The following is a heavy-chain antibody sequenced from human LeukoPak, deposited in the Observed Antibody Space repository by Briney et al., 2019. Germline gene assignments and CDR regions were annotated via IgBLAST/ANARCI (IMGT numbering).Heavy chain of an antibody. CDR3: ARDRYGSGTSPDSFDI. V-gene: IGHV3-48*02. J-gene: IGHJ3*02. Sequence: GGSLRLSCVASGFTFNTYSMNWVRQAPGKGLEWLSYISSSSSIIYDADSVKGRFTISRDNVKNSLYLQMNTLRDEDTAVYFCARDRYGSGTSPDSFDIWGQGTMVTVSS. CDR2: ISSSSSII. D-gene: IGHD3-10*01. CDR1: GFTFNTYS.